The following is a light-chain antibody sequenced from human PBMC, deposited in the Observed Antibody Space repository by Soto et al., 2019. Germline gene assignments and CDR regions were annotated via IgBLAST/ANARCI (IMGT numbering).Light chain of an antibody. CDR3: HVWDSISDR. J-gene: IGLJ2*01. V-gene: IGLV3-21*02. CDR1: NIGSKS. Sequence: SYELTQPPSVSVAPGRTASIICGGNNIGSKSVHWYQQKAGQAPVLVLYDDNDRPSGIPGRFSGSNSGNTATLTISRVEAGDEADYYCHVWDSISDRFGGGTKVTVL. CDR2: DDN.